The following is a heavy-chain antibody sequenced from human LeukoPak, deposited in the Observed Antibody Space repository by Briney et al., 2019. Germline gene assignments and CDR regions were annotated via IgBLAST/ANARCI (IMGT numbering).Heavy chain of an antibody. D-gene: IGHD4-17*01. CDR1: GFTFSSYS. CDR2: ISISSSPI. CDR3: ARDDGDYAHPVDY. Sequence: GSLRLSCAASGFTFSSYSMNWVRQAPGKGLEWVSYISISSSPIYYADSVKGRFTISRDNAKNSLYLQMNSLRAEDTAVYYCARDDGDYAHPVDYWGQGTLVTVSS. J-gene: IGHJ4*02. V-gene: IGHV3-48*04.